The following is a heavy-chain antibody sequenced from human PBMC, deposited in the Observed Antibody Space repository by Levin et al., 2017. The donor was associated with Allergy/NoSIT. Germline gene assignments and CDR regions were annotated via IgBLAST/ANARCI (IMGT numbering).Heavy chain of an antibody. CDR2: IYYSGST. D-gene: IGHD2-15*01. J-gene: IGHJ6*02. V-gene: IGHV4-59*01. CDR1: GGSISSYY. CDR3: ARVSPKTLLAPSRYYYGMDV. Sequence: SQTLSLTCIVSGGSISSYYWSWIRQPPGKGLEWIGNIYYSGSTNYNPSLKSRVTISVDMSKNHFSLKLSSVTAADTAVYWCARVSPKTLLAPSRYYYGMDVWGQGTTVTVSS.